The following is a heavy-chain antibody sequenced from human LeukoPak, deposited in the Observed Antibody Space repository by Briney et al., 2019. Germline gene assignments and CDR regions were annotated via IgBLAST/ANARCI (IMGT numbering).Heavy chain of an antibody. CDR1: GGSISSYY. CDR2: IYYSGST. CDR3: ARQSRGLGATVDY. D-gene: IGHD1-26*01. V-gene: IGHV4-59*08. Sequence: PSETLSLTCTVSGGSISSYYWSWIRQPPGKGLEWLGYIYYSGSTTYNPSLKSRLTISVDTSKNQFSLNLSSVTAADTAVYYCARQSRGLGATVDYWGQGTLVTVSS. J-gene: IGHJ4*02.